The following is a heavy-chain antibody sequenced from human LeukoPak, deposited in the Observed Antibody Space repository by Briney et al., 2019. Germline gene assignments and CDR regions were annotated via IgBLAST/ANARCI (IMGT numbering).Heavy chain of an antibody. CDR1: GFTFSSYS. CDR2: ISSSSSYI. CDR3: ARDRSTMVRWAHYFDY. J-gene: IGHJ4*02. D-gene: IGHD3-10*01. Sequence: PGGSLRPSCAASGFTFSSYSMNWVRQAPGKGLEWVSSISSSSSYIYYADSVKGRFTISRDNAKNSLYLQMNSLRAEDTAVYYCARDRSTMVRWAHYFDYWGQGTLVTVSS. V-gene: IGHV3-21*01.